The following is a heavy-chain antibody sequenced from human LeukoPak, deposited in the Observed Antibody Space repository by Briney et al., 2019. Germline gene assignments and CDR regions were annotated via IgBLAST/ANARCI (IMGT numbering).Heavy chain of an antibody. V-gene: IGHV4-30-4*01. CDR3: ARGREWELSTHFDY. J-gene: IGHJ4*02. CDR1: GGSISSGDYY. CDR2: IYYSGST. Sequence: SQTLSLTCTVSGGSISSGDYYWSWIRQPPGKGLESIGYIYYSGSTYYNPSLKSRVTITVDTSKNQFSLKLSSVTAADTAVYYCARGREWELSTHFDYWGQGTLVTVSS. D-gene: IGHD1-26*01.